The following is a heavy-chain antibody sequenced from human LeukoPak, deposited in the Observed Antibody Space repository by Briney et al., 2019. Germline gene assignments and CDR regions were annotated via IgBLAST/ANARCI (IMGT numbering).Heavy chain of an antibody. CDR3: ARDLGYSSGPNY. CDR2: ISGGSSFT. CDR1: GFSFSSFS. Sequence: KPGGSLRLSCAASGFSFSSFSMNWVRQAPGKGLEWVSYISGGSSFTYYVDSVKGRFTISRDSAKNSLYLQMNSLRAEDTAVYYCARDLGYSSGPNYWGQGTRVTVSS. J-gene: IGHJ4*02. V-gene: IGHV3-21*01. D-gene: IGHD6-19*01.